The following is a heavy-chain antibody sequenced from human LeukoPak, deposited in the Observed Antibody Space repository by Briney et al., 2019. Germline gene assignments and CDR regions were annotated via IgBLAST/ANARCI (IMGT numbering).Heavy chain of an antibody. CDR3: VRDSSFSNN. Sequence: GGSLRISCAASGFTFRSYTMNWVRPAPGKGLQWVSSITSGSDYIYYADSVRGRFTISGDNAKNSLYLQMNSLSPEDTAMYYCVRDSSFSNNWGQGTLVTVSS. J-gene: IGHJ4*02. CDR1: GFTFRSYT. CDR2: ITSGSDYI. V-gene: IGHV3-21*06. D-gene: IGHD2/OR15-2a*01.